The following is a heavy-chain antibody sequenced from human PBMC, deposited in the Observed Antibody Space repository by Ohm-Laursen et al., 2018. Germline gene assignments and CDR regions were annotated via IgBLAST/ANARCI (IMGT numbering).Heavy chain of an antibody. CDR1: GGSISSYY. V-gene: IGHV4-4*07. CDR2: IYTSGST. J-gene: IGHJ6*02. Sequence: GTLSLTCTVSGGSISSYYWSWIRQPPGKGLEWIGRIYTSGSTNYNPSLKSRVTISVDTSKNQFSLKLSSVTAADTALYYCARIESDSGGYWYFGMDVWGQGTTVTVSS. CDR3: ARIESDSGGYWYFGMDV. D-gene: IGHD3-22*01.